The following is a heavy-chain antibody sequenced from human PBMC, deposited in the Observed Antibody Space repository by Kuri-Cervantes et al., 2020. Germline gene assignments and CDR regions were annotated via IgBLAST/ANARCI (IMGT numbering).Heavy chain of an antibody. CDR1: GGSVSSSSYY. V-gene: IGHV4-39*07. Sequence: SETLSLTCTVSGGSVSSSSYYWSWIRQPPGKGLEWIGEINHSGSTNYNPSLKSRVTISVDTSKNQFSLKPSSVTAADTAVYYCATFYRGYWGQGTLVTVSS. CDR3: ATFYRGY. CDR2: INHSGST. J-gene: IGHJ4*02. D-gene: IGHD2/OR15-2a*01.